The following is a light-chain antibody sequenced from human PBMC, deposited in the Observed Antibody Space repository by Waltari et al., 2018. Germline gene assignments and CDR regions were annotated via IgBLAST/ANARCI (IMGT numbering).Light chain of an antibody. CDR2: DAS. CDR1: QSVGTY. CDR3: HQRSNWPIT. V-gene: IGKV3-11*01. J-gene: IGKJ5*01. Sequence: EIVLTQSPATLSLSPGERATLSCRASQSVGTYLVWYQQKPGQTPRPVIYDASNRATGIPARFSGSGSGTDFTLTISSLEPEDFAVYYCHQRSNWPITFGQGTRLEIK.